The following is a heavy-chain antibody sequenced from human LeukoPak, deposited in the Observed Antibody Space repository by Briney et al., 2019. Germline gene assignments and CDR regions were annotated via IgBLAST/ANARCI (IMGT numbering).Heavy chain of an antibody. V-gene: IGHV3-23*01. CDR2: ISGSGGST. CDR3: AKASAYDILTGYWYYFDY. D-gene: IGHD3-9*01. Sequence: GGSLRLSCAASGFTFSSYAMSWVRQAPGKGLEWVSAISGSGGSTYYADSVKGRFTISRDNSKNTLYLQMNSLRAEDTAVYYCAKASAYDILTGYWYYFDYWGQGTLVTVSS. J-gene: IGHJ4*02. CDR1: GFTFSSYA.